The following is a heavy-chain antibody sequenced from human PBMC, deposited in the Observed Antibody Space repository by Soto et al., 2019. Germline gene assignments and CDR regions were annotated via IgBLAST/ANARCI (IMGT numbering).Heavy chain of an antibody. J-gene: IGHJ6*02. D-gene: IGHD6-13*01. CDR3: VKGMASGDFRMDV. V-gene: IGHV3-23*01. CDR1: GFTFSSYA. Sequence: GGSLRLSCAASGFTFSSYAMNWVRQAPGKGLEWVSGISGTTYYADSVKGRFTISRDHSKNTLYLQMNSLRAEDTAVYYCVKGMASGDFRMDVWGQGNTVTVSS. CDR2: ISGTT.